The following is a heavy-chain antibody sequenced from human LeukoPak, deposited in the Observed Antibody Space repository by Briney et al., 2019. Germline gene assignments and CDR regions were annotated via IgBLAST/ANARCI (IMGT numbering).Heavy chain of an antibody. V-gene: IGHV4-34*01. CDR1: GGSFSGHY. CDR2: INHSGST. Sequence: ASETLSLTCAVYGGSFSGHYWSWIRQPPGKGLEWIGEINHSGSTNYNPSLKSRVTISVDTSKNQFSLKLSSVTAADTAVYYCARRHRAYYFDYWGQGTLVTVSS. CDR3: ARRHRAYYFDY. D-gene: IGHD3-10*01. J-gene: IGHJ4*02.